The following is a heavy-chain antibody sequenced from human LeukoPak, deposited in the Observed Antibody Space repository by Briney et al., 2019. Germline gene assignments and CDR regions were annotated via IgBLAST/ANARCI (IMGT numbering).Heavy chain of an antibody. CDR1: GVTISGYY. J-gene: IGHJ3*02. V-gene: IGHV4-34*01. CDR2: INHSGST. Sequence: SETLSLTCAVYGVTISGYYWSWIRQPPGKGLEWIGEINHSGSTNYNPSLKSRVTISVDTSKNQFSLKLSSVTAADTAVYYCARATLDAFDIWGQGTMVTVSS. CDR3: ARATLDAFDI.